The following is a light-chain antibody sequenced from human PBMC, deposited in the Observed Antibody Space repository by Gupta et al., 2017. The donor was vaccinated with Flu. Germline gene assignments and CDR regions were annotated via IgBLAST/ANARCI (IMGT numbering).Light chain of an antibody. J-gene: IGKJ1*01. CDR3: QQDNNWLWT. CDR1: QSVSSN. Sequence: ELVMTHSPATLSVSPGERATLSCRASQSVSSNLAWYQQKPGQAPRLLIYGASTRATGIPARFSGGGSGTXFTLTIXSLQSEDFAVSYCQQDNNWLWTFGXGTKVEIK. V-gene: IGKV3-15*01. CDR2: GAS.